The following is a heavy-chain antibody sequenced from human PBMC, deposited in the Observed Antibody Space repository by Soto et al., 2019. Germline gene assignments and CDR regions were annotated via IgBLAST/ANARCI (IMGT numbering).Heavy chain of an antibody. CDR3: ARGLWAYGGTIDAFDI. J-gene: IGHJ3*02. V-gene: IGHV1-69*13. Sequence: SLKVSCKASGGTFSSYAISWVRQAPGQGLEWMGGIIPIFGTANYAQEFQGRVTITADESTSTAYMELSSLRSEDTAVYYCARGLWAYGGTIDAFDIWGQGTMVTVSS. D-gene: IGHD4-17*01. CDR1: GGTFSSYA. CDR2: IIPIFGTA.